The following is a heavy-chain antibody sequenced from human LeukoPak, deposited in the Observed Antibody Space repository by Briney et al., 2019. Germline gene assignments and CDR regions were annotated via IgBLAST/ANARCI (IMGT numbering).Heavy chain of an antibody. D-gene: IGHD2-2*01. CDR1: GFTFSSYW. CDR2: IKQDGSEK. J-gene: IGHJ5*02. Sequence: GGSLRLSCAASGFTFSSYWMSWIRQAPGKGLEWVANIKQDGSEKYYVDSVKGRFTISRDNAKNSLYLQMNGLRAEDTAVYYCARESPRVIVVVPAAMGGGGWFDPWGQGTLVTVSS. V-gene: IGHV3-7*01. CDR3: ARESPRVIVVVPAAMGGGGWFDP.